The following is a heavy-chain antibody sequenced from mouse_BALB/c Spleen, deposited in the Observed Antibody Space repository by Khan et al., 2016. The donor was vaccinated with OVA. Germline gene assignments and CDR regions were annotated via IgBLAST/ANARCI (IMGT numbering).Heavy chain of an antibody. CDR2: ISSGGGGT. CDR1: AFDFSYYD. Sequence: EVELVESGGGLVRPGGSLKLSCAASAFDFSYYDMSWVRQTPERRLEWVAYISSGGGGTSSPDTVKGRFTISRDNAKNTLYMQMGSLTAEDTAIYYCARGYYYFDYWGQGTTLTVSS. D-gene: IGHD2-3*01. V-gene: IGHV5-12-1*01. CDR3: ARGYYYFDY. J-gene: IGHJ2*01.